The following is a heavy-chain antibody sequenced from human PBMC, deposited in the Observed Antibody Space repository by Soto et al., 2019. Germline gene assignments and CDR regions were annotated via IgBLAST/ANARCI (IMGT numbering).Heavy chain of an antibody. D-gene: IGHD2-21*02. CDR2: LYWDGDQ. CDR3: VHSRCGGDCLRSDSSHYYYGMDV. CDR1: GFSLNTGGLG. V-gene: IGHV2-5*02. J-gene: IGHJ6*02. Sequence: QITLKESGPTLVKPTQTLTLTCTFSGFSLNTGGLGVGWIRQPPGTALEWLALLYWDGDQRYSPSLQSRLSITKDTSNNQVVLTMPNMDPVDTATYYCVHSRCGGDCLRSDSSHYYYGMDVWGQGNTVTVSS.